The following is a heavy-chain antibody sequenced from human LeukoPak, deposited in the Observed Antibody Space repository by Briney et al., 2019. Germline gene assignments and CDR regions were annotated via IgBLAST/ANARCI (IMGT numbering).Heavy chain of an antibody. CDR1: GFTFSSYE. J-gene: IGHJ4*02. Sequence: GGSLRLSCAASGFTFSSYEMSWVRQAPGKGLEWVSAISGSGGSTYYADSVKGRFTISRDNSKNTLYLQMNSLRAEDTAVYYCAKGNVVVVPAAGLDYWGQGTLVTVSS. CDR2: ISGSGGST. V-gene: IGHV3-23*01. D-gene: IGHD2-2*01. CDR3: AKGNVVVVPAAGLDY.